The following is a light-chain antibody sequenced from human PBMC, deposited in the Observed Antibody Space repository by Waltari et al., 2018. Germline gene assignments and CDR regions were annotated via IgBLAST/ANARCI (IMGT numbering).Light chain of an antibody. Sequence: QSALTQPASVSGSPGQSITISCTGTSSDVGGYNYVSWYQQHPGKAPKLMIYDVSKRPSGVSNCFSGSKSGNTASLTSSGLQAEDEADYYCSSDTSSSTGVFGGGTKLTVL. J-gene: IGLJ3*02. V-gene: IGLV2-14*01. CDR1: SSDVGGYNY. CDR3: SSDTSSSTGV. CDR2: DVS.